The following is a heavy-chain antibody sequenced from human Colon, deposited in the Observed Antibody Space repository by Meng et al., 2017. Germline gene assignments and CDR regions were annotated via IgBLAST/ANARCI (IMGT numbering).Heavy chain of an antibody. CDR2: IIPSSGVA. D-gene: IGHD1-7*01. Sequence: QVRLVQAGPVVKKPGASVTLSCKASGYTFTDCYVHWVRQAPGQGLEWMGRIIPSSGVANSAQKFQGRVTLTWDTSISTAYMELSSLTSDDTAIYYCARDGGNYDFDYWGQGTLVTVSS. CDR3: ARDGGNYDFDY. CDR1: GYTFTDCY. J-gene: IGHJ4*02. V-gene: IGHV1-2*06.